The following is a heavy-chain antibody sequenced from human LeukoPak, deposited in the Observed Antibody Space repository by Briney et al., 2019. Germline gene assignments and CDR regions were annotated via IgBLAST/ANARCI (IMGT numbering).Heavy chain of an antibody. CDR3: ARHGLSGTPYCFDP. V-gene: IGHV4-31*03. CDR1: GGSISSGGYY. D-gene: IGHD1-1*01. Sequence: SETLSLTCTVSGGSISSGGYYWSWIRQHPGKGLEWIGYIYYSGSTYYNPSLKSRVTISVDTSKNQFSLNLRSVTAADTAVYYCARHGLSGTPYCFDPWGQGALVSVFS. CDR2: IYYSGST. J-gene: IGHJ5*02.